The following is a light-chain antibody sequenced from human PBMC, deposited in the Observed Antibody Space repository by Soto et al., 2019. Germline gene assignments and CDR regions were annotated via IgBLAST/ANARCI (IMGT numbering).Light chain of an antibody. V-gene: IGLV2-14*01. CDR3: SSYTSNSTLV. CDR2: EVS. Sequence: QPVLTQPASVSGSPGQSITISCTGTSSDVGAYNYVSWYQQHPDKAPKLMIFEVSDRPSGVSNRFSGSNSGNTASLTISGLQAEHEADYFCSSYTSNSTLVFGGGTKVTVL. J-gene: IGLJ3*02. CDR1: SSDVGAYNY.